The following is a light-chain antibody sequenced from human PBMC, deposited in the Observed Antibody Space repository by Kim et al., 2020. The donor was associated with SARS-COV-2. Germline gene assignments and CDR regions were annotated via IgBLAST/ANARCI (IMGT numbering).Light chain of an antibody. CDR3: QSYDSSLSGWV. CDR1: SSNIGAGYD. Sequence: QPVLTQPPSVSGAPGQRVTISCTGSSSNIGAGYDVHWYQQLPGTAPKLLIYGNSNRPSGVPHRFSGSKSGTSASLAITGLQAEDEADYYCQSYDSSLSGWVFGGGTQLTIL. CDR2: GNS. J-gene: IGLJ3*02. V-gene: IGLV1-40*01.